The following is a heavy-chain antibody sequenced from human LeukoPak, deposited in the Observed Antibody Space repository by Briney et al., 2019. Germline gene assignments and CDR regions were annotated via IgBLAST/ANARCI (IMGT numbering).Heavy chain of an antibody. CDR1: GGSISSYY. V-gene: IGHV4-4*07. CDR2: ISTSGST. Sequence: SETLSLTCSVSGGSISSYYWSWTRQPAGKGLEWIGRISTSGSTNYNPSLKSRVTMSVDTSKNQFSLKLSSVTAADTAVYYCASVPAGANSWSGYTFDYWGQGTLVTVSS. CDR3: ASVPAGANSWSGYTFDY. D-gene: IGHD3-3*01. J-gene: IGHJ4*02.